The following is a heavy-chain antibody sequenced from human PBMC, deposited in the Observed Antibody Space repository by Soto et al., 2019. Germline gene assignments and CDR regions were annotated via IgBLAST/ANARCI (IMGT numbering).Heavy chain of an antibody. Sequence: TSETLSLTCAVHGGSFSAYCWSWIRQPPGKGLEWIGCIYYSGSTNYNPSLKSRVTISVDTSKNQFSLKLSSVTAADTAVYYCARETSGSGYPDYFDYWGQGALVTVSS. CDR2: IYYSGST. V-gene: IGHV4-59*01. CDR3: ARETSGSGYPDYFDY. D-gene: IGHD3-10*01. J-gene: IGHJ4*02. CDR1: GGSFSAYC.